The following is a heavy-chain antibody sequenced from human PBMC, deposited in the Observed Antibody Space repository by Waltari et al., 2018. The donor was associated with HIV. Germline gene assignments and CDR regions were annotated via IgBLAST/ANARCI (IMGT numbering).Heavy chain of an antibody. V-gene: IGHV3-33*01. J-gene: IGHJ4*02. CDR3: ARTPYDTSGYCFDY. CDR2: VWYDGKNK. Sequence: VQLVESGGGVVQHGRSLRLPSAASGLPSSRYGMNWVRRAPGKGREWLAVVWYDGKNKYYADSVEGRFTVSRANSKNTLFLQMNSLRVDDTAVYYCARTPYDTSGYCFDYWGQGTLVTVSS. CDR1: GLPSSRYG. D-gene: IGHD3-22*01.